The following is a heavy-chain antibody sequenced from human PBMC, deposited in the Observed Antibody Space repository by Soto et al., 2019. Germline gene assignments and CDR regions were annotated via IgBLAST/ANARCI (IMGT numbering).Heavy chain of an antibody. CDR3: ARRVNYGSVYSYYMDV. CDR2: ISAYNGNT. V-gene: IGHV1-18*01. Sequence: ASVKVSCKTSGYTFTSYGISWVRQAPGQRLEWMGWISAYNGNTNYAQKLQSRVTMTTDTSTSTAYMELRSLRSDDTAVYYCARRVNYGSVYSYYMDVSGTGTTVTVS. D-gene: IGHD3-10*01. J-gene: IGHJ6*03. CDR1: GYTFTSYG.